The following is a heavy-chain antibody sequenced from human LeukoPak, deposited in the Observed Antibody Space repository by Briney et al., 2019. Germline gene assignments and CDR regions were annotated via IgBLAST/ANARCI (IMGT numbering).Heavy chain of an antibody. Sequence: PGRSLRLSCAASGFTFSRYGMNWVRQAPGKGLEWVAAISDDGGYKSYADSVKGRFTISRDNSKNTLYLQMNSLRAEDTAVYYCAKSYYGSGSPDPFRFDPWGQGTLVTVSS. V-gene: IGHV3-30*18. CDR3: AKSYYGSGSPDPFRFDP. D-gene: IGHD3-10*01. J-gene: IGHJ5*02. CDR1: GFTFSRYG. CDR2: ISDDGGYK.